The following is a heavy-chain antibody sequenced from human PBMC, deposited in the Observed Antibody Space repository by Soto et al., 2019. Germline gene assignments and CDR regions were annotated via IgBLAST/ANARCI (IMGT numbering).Heavy chain of an antibody. V-gene: IGHV4-31*03. CDR2: IYYSGFT. J-gene: IGHJ4*02. CDR1: GGSISSGGHY. Sequence: SETLSLTCTVSGGSISSGGHYWSWIRQHPGKGLEWIGYIYYSGFTYYNPSLKSRVTISVDTSKNQFSLKLSSVTAADTAVYYCARHYGDGYDYVDYWDQGTLVTSPQ. D-gene: IGHD5-12*01. CDR3: ARHYGDGYDYVDY.